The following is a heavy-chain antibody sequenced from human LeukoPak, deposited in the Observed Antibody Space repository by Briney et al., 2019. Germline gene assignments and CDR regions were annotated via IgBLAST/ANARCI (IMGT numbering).Heavy chain of an antibody. J-gene: IGHJ4*02. V-gene: IGHV3-30*18. CDR1: GFTFSSYV. CDR2: ISVDGSNK. Sequence: GRSLRLSCAASGFTFSSYVMHWVRQAPGKGLAWVALISVDGSNKYYADSVKGRFTFSRDNSKNTLFLQMNSLRAEDTAVYYCAKDLTVGALDYWGQGTLVTVSS. D-gene: IGHD1-26*01. CDR3: AKDLTVGALDY.